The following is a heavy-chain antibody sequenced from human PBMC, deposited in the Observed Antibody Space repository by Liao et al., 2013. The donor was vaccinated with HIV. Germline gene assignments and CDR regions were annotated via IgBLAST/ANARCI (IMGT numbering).Heavy chain of an antibody. Sequence: QVQLQESGPGLVKPSETLSLTCSVSGVSINSPSYYWSWIRQSPGKGPQWLGTTHFTGNTDYNPSLNSRVSISLDTSKRQLSLRVTSVTAADTAVYYCARWSNGRFGARDAFDVWGQGTVVTVSS. CDR3: ARWSNGRFGARDAFDV. V-gene: IGHV4-39*07. CDR1: GVSINSPSYY. J-gene: IGHJ3*01. CDR2: THFTGNT. D-gene: IGHD3-3*01.